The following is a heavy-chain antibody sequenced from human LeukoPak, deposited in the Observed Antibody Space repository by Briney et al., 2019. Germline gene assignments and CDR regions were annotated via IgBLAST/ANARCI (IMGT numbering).Heavy chain of an antibody. V-gene: IGHV3-74*01. D-gene: IGHD5/OR15-5a*01. Sequence: GGSLRLSCAASGFPFSIYWMHWVRQAPGKGLVWVSHINRDEDIITYADSVKGRFTISRDNARDTLYLQLNSLRAEDTAVYYCVRGLGSFQFDYWGRGTLVTVSS. CDR3: VRGLGSFQFDY. CDR2: INRDEDII. J-gene: IGHJ4*02. CDR1: GFPFSIYW.